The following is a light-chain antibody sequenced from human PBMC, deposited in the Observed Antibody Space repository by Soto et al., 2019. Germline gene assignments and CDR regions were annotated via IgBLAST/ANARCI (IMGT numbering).Light chain of an antibody. CDR3: QQTESTPQT. CDR1: QSIRNY. J-gene: IGKJ1*01. V-gene: IGKV1-39*01. CDR2: AAS. Sequence: DIQMTQSPSSLSASVGDRVTISCRASQSIRNYVSWYQQKPGTAPKLLIRAASTLQSGVPSRNSGSRSGTDFTLTISSLQIEDIATYFCQQTESTPQTFGQGTNVEI.